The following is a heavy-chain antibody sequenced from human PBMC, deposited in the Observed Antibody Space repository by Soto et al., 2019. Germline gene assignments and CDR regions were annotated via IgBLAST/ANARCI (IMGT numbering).Heavy chain of an antibody. D-gene: IGHD3-10*01. CDR1: GGSISSGGYY. V-gene: IGHV4-31*03. Sequence: QVQLQESGPGLVKPSQTLSLTSTVSGGSISSGGYYWNWIRQHPGKGLEWIGYTYYSGSTYYNPTLESRVYTAVDKSKNPFSLNLCSVTVADTAVCYCAKERRGGKCYYISGSRRDAFDIWGQGTKVTVSA. J-gene: IGHJ3*02. CDR2: TYYSGST. CDR3: AKERRGGKCYYISGSRRDAFDI.